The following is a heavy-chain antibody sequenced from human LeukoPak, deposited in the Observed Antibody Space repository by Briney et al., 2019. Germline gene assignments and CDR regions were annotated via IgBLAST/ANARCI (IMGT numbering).Heavy chain of an antibody. Sequence: SVKVSCKASGGTFSSYAISWVRQAPGQGLEWMGGIIPIFGTANYAQKFQGRVTITADESTSTAYMELSSLRSEDTAVYYCARAPPPAYCSSTSCYSTSKRTALFPPSYYYYGMDVWGQGTTVTVSS. CDR3: ARAPPPAYCSSTSCYSTSKRTALFPPSYYYYGMDV. V-gene: IGHV1-69*13. D-gene: IGHD2-2*01. CDR1: GGTFSSYA. J-gene: IGHJ6*02. CDR2: IIPIFGTA.